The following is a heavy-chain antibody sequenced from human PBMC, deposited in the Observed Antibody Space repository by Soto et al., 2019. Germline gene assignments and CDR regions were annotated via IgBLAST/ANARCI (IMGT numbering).Heavy chain of an antibody. CDR3: ARYFLDYYDSSGYYYDPWFDP. CDR1: GYSFTSYW. V-gene: IGHV5-51*04. J-gene: IGHJ5*02. Sequence: GSLKISCQGSGYSFTSYWIGWVRQMPGKGLEWMGIIYPGDSDTRYSPSFQGQVTISADKPISTAYLQWSSLKASDTAMYYCARYFLDYYDSSGYYYDPWFDPWGQGTLVTVSS. CDR2: IYPGDSDT. D-gene: IGHD3-22*01.